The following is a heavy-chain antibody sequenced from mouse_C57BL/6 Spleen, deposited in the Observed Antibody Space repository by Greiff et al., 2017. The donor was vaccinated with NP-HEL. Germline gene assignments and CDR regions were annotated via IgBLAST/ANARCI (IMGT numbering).Heavy chain of an antibody. CDR2: IYPRSGNT. Sequence: QVQLQQSGAELARPGASVKLSCKASGYTFTSYGISWVKQRTGQGLEWIGEIYPRSGNTYYNEKFKGKATLTADKSSSTAYMELRSLTSEDSAVYFCAREYGEGDAMDYWGQGTSVTVSS. V-gene: IGHV1-81*01. D-gene: IGHD1-1*01. J-gene: IGHJ4*01. CDR3: AREYGEGDAMDY. CDR1: GYTFTSYG.